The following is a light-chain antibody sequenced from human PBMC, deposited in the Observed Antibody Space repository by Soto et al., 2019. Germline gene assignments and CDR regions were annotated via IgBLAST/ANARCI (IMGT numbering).Light chain of an antibody. V-gene: IGLV2-14*03. CDR2: DVT. J-gene: IGLJ1*01. Sequence: QSVLTQPASVSGSPGQSITISCTGTSSDIGGYNYVSWYQHHPGKAPKVMIYDVTNRPSGVSNRFSGSKSGNTASLTISGLQADDEADYYCSSYTSSSTYVFGTGTKLTVL. CDR1: SSDIGGYNY. CDR3: SSYTSSSTYV.